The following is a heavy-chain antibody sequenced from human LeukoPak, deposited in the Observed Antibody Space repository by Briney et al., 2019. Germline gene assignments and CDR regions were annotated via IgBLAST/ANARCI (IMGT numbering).Heavy chain of an antibody. J-gene: IGHJ2*01. CDR3: ARGHCSSTSCYYTVRYFDL. Sequence: ETQSLTCAVYGGSFSGYYWSWIRQPPGKGLEWIGEINHSGSTNYNPSLKSRVTISVDTSKNQFSLKLSSVTAADTAVYYCARGHCSSTSCYYTVRYFDLWGRGTLVTVSS. CDR2: INHSGST. D-gene: IGHD2-2*01. CDR1: GGSFSGYY. V-gene: IGHV4-34*01.